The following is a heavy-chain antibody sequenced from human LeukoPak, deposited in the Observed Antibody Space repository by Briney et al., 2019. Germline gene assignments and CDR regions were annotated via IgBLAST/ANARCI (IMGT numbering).Heavy chain of an antibody. CDR2: IVVGSGNT. CDR3: AAVGVAAALGGY. Sequence: GTSVKVSCKASGFTFTSSAMQWVRQARGQRLEWIGWIVVGSGNTNYVQKFQERVTITRDMSTSTAYMELSSLRSEDTAVYYCAAVGVAAALGGYWGQGTLVTVSS. CDR1: GFTFTSSA. D-gene: IGHD6-13*01. V-gene: IGHV1-58*02. J-gene: IGHJ4*02.